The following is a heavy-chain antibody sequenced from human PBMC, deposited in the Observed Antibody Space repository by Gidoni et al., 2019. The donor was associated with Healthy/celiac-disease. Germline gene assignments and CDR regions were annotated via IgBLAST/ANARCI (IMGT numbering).Heavy chain of an antibody. CDR3: ARDGGSSRSINWFDP. D-gene: IGHD6-6*01. CDR1: GGSVRSGSYY. V-gene: IGHV4-61*01. J-gene: IGHJ5*02. Sequence: QVQLQESGPGLVKPSETLSLTCTVSGGSVRSGSYYWSWIRQPPGKGLEWIGYIYYSGSTNYNPSLKSRVTISVDTSKNQFSLKLSSVTAADTAVYYCARDGGSSRSINWFDPWGQGTLVTVSS. CDR2: IYYSGST.